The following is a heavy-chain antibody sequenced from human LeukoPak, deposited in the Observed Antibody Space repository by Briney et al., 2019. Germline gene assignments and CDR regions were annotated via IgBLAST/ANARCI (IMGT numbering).Heavy chain of an antibody. D-gene: IGHD3-10*01. V-gene: IGHV1-69*01. Sequence: GASVKVSCKASGGTFSSYAISWVRQAPGQGLEWMGGIIPIFGTANYAQKFQGRVTITADESTSTAYMELSSLRCEDTAVYYCASHFGVRPFDYWGQGTLVTVSS. J-gene: IGHJ4*02. CDR2: IIPIFGTA. CDR1: GGTFSSYA. CDR3: ASHFGVRPFDY.